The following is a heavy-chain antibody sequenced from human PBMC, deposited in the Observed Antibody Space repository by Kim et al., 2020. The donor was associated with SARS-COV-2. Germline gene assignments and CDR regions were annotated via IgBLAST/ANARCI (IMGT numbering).Heavy chain of an antibody. CDR2: IIPIFGTA. CDR1: GGTFSSYA. J-gene: IGHJ6*02. Sequence: SVKVSCKASGGTFSSYAISWVRQAPGQGLEWMGGIIPIFGTANYAQKFQGRVTITADESTSTAYMELSSLRSEDTAVYYCARDGDYNPDRYYYYYGMDVWGQGTTVTVSS. CDR3: ARDGDYNPDRYYYYYGMDV. D-gene: IGHD4-17*01. V-gene: IGHV1-69*13.